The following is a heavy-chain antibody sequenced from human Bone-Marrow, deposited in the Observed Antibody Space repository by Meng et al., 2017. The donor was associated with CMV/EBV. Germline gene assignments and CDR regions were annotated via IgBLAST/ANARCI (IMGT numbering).Heavy chain of an antibody. CDR1: GFTFSSYA. CDR3: ARDFGPLRD. J-gene: IGHJ4*02. D-gene: IGHD3-10*01. Sequence: SCAASGFTFSSYAMNWVRQAPGKGLEWVSSISSSSNHIYYADSMKGRFTISRDNAKNSLYLQMNSLRAEDTAVYYCARDFGPLRDWGQGTLVTVSS. V-gene: IGHV3-21*01. CDR2: ISSSSNHI.